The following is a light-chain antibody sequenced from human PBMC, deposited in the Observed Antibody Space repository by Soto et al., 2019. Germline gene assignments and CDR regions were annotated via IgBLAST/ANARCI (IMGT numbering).Light chain of an antibody. CDR1: QSVSSSF. J-gene: IGKJ1*01. V-gene: IGKV3-20*01. CDR3: QQYGSSLWT. Sequence: EIVLTQSPGTLSLSPGERATLSCRASQSVSSSFLAWYQQKLGQAPRLLIYGASSRATGIPDRFSGRGSGTDFTLNISRLEPDDFAVYYCQQYGSSLWTFGQGTKVEIK. CDR2: GAS.